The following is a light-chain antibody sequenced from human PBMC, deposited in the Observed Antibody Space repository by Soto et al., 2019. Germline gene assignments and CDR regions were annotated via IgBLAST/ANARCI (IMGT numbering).Light chain of an antibody. Sequence: QSALTQPTSASGSPGQSVTISCTGTRSDVGGYNYVSWYQQNPGKVPKLMIYEVNKRPSGVPDRFSGSKSGNTASLTVSGLQAEDEADYYCTSYAGGNNVFGTGTKLTVL. V-gene: IGLV2-8*01. J-gene: IGLJ1*01. CDR3: TSYAGGNNV. CDR2: EVN. CDR1: RSDVGGYNY.